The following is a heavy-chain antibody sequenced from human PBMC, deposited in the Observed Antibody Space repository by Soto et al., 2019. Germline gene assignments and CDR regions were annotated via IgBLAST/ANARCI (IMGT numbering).Heavy chain of an antibody. V-gene: IGHV3-48*03. D-gene: IGHD6-13*01. CDR1: GYTFNSHE. CDR3: ARGGIH. Sequence: GGSLRLSCVASGYTFNSHEMNWIRQTPGKRLEWISSVSGSGTTKYADSVKGRFTISRDNAHKSIYLQMNSLRVEDTGVYYCARGGIHWGQGALVTVS. J-gene: IGHJ4*02. CDR2: VSGSGTT.